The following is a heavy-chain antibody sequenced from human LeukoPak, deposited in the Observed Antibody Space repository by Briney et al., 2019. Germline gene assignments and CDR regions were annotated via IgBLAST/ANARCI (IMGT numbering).Heavy chain of an antibody. CDR3: YGSGSYFYFDY. CDR1: GFTFDDYA. CDR2: ISWNSGSI. D-gene: IGHD3-10*01. V-gene: IGHV3-9*01. Sequence: GRSLRLSCAASGFTFDDYAMHWVRQAPGKGLEWVSGISWNSGSIGYADSVKGRFTISRDNAKNSLYLQMNSLRAEDTAVYYCYGSGSYFYFDYWGQGTLVTVSS. J-gene: IGHJ4*02.